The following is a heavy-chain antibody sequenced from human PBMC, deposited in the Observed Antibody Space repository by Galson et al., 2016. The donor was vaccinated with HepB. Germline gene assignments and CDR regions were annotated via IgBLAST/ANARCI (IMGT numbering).Heavy chain of an antibody. CDR1: GFIFSDYY. CDR2: ISSRGATI. V-gene: IGHV3-11*01. J-gene: IGHJ4*02. Sequence: SLRLSYAASGFIFSDYYMSWIRQTPGKGLEWLAHISSRGATIYYPDSLKGRFTISRDNAKNSLYLQMNSLRAEDTAVYYCARGKGGSFLDHWGQGAQVTVSS. D-gene: IGHD1-26*01. CDR3: ARGKGGSFLDH.